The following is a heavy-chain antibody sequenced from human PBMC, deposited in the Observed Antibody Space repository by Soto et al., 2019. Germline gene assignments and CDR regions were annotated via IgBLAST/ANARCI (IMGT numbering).Heavy chain of an antibody. CDR1: GFTFSDYY. J-gene: IGHJ2*01. D-gene: IGHD1-26*01. CDR2: ISSSSSYT. Sequence: VQVVQSGGGLVKPGGSLRLSCATSGFTFSDYYMSWIRQAPGKGLEWVSYISSSSSYTNYADSVKGRFTISRDNAKNSLFLQMNSLSAEDTAVYYCAVINSGYWYFDLWGRGTLVTVSS. CDR3: AVINSGYWYFDL. V-gene: IGHV3-11*06.